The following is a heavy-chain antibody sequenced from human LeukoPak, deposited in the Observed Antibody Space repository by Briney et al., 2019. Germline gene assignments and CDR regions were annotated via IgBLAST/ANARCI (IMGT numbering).Heavy chain of an antibody. J-gene: IGHJ3*02. CDR2: ISGSGGST. Sequence: PGGTLRLSCAASGFTFSSYGMSWVRQAPGKGLEWVSAISGSGGSTYYADSVKGRFTISRDNSKNTLYLQMNSLRAEDTAVYYCAKDNSALKSTTYAFDIWGQGTMVTVSS. D-gene: IGHD4-23*01. CDR3: AKDNSALKSTTYAFDI. CDR1: GFTFSSYG. V-gene: IGHV3-23*01.